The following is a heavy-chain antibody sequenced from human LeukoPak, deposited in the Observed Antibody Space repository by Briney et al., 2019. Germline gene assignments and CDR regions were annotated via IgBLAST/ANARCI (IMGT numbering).Heavy chain of an antibody. Sequence: GGSLRLSCAASGFTFSSYWMSWVRQAPGKGLEWVAHIKQDGSEKYYVDSVKGRFTISRDNAKNSLYLQMNSLRAEDTAVYYCARAQHIVVVVAATFFDYWGQGTLVTVSS. CDR1: GFTFSSYW. V-gene: IGHV3-7*01. CDR2: IKQDGSEK. CDR3: ARAQHIVVVVAATFFDY. J-gene: IGHJ4*02. D-gene: IGHD2-15*01.